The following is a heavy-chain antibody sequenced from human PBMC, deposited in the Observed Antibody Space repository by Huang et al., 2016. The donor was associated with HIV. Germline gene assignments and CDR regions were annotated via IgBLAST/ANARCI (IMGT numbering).Heavy chain of an antibody. D-gene: IGHD6-19*01. CDR2: SRNKVRSYTT. Sequence: EVQLVESGGGLVQPGGSLSLSCAASGFTFSDLYMDWVRQAPGKGLEWVGRSRNKVRSYTTEYAASVKGRFTISRDESETSLDLQMNSLRTEDSAVYYCTGALASDTGMDVWGQGTTVTVSS. CDR3: TGALASDTGMDV. CDR1: GFTFSDLY. J-gene: IGHJ6*02. V-gene: IGHV3-72*01.